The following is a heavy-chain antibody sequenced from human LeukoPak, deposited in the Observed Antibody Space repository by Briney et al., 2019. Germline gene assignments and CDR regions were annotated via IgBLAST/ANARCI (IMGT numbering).Heavy chain of an antibody. V-gene: IGHV4-34*01. Sequence: SETLSLTCAVYGVSLTDYYWGWIRQPPGKGLEWIGDINHSGSTNYSPSLKSRVTISLDTSNNQFFLKLNAVTAADTAVYYCAREDWYFDLWGRGTLVTVSS. CDR1: GVSLTDYY. CDR2: INHSGST. CDR3: AREDWYFDL. J-gene: IGHJ2*01.